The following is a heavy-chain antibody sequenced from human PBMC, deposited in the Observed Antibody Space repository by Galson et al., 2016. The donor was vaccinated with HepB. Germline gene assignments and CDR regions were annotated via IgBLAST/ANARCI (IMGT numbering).Heavy chain of an antibody. CDR3: AKEMVRGVFTINWFGT. V-gene: IGHV3-23*01. CDR1: GFTVSNNS. D-gene: IGHD3-10*01. J-gene: IGHJ5*02. Sequence: SLRLSCAASGFTVSNNSMSWVRQAPGKGLEWVSGLSGSGGSTYYADSVRGRFTISRDNSKNTLYLQMNSLRAEDTAVYFCAKEMVRGVFTINWFGTWGQGTQASVSS. CDR2: LSGSGGST.